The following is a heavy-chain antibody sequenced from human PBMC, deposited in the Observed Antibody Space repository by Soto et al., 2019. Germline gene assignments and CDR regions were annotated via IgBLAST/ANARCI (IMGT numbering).Heavy chain of an antibody. V-gene: IGHV3-11*03. CDR1: GFTLGDYY. J-gene: IGHJ4*02. CDR3: ARLIVGADFDF. D-gene: IGHD1-26*01. Sequence: GGSLRLSCAASGFTLGDYYMAWIRQAPGKGLEWIALISSSSSYTAYSTSVKGRFTISRDNAKNSLSLQMVNLGVEDRALYFCARLIVGADFDFWGQGTLVTVSS. CDR2: ISSSSSYT.